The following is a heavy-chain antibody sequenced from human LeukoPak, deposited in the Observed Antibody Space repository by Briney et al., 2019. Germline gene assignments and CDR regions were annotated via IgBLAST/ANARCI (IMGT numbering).Heavy chain of an antibody. Sequence: ASVKVSCKASGGTFSSYAISWVRQAPGQGLEWMGGIIPIFGTANYAQKFQGRVTITADESTSTAYMELSSLRSEDTAVYYCARSSGNQLLFGWYFDLWGRAPWSLSPQ. CDR3: ARSSGNQLLFGWYFDL. CDR1: GGTFSSYA. CDR2: IIPIFGTA. V-gene: IGHV1-69*01. J-gene: IGHJ2*01. D-gene: IGHD2-2*01.